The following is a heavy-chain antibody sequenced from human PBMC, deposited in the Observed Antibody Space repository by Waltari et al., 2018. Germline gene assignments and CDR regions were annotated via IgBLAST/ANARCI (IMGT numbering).Heavy chain of an antibody. J-gene: IGHJ4*02. D-gene: IGHD6-19*01. CDR1: GFMFSAYE. CDR2: ISVSGNRE. V-gene: IGHV3-48*03. Sequence: EVYLVESGGGLEQPGGSLRLYCSASGFMFSAYEMNGVRQAAGKGLEWIAYISVSGNREYYADSVKGRFTISRDNARDLVFLQMYNLRAENTALYYCARMMPKYTSGWALDYWGQGTLVTVAS. CDR3: ARMMPKYTSGWALDY.